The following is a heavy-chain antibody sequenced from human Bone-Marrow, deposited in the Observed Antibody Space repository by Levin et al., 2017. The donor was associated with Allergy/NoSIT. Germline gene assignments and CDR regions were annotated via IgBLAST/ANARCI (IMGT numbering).Heavy chain of an antibody. Sequence: SETLSLTCTVSGGSISSNSFYWGWIRQPPEKGLEWIGSIYYSGTTYYDPSLKSRVTMSVDTSKNQVSLKLSSVTAADTAVYYCVRHYDLLTGYYSGNAFDIWGQGTMVTVSS. D-gene: IGHD3-9*01. V-gene: IGHV4-39*01. CDR2: IYYSGTT. J-gene: IGHJ3*02. CDR1: GGSISSNSFY. CDR3: VRHYDLLTGYYSGNAFDI.